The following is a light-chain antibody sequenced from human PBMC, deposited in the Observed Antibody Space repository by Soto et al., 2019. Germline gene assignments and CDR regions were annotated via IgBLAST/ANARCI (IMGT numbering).Light chain of an antibody. V-gene: IGLV2-8*01. Sequence: QSALTQPPSASGSPGQSVTISCTGTSSDVGGYNYVSWYQQHPGKAPKLMISEVSKRPSGVPDRFSGSKSGNTASLTVSGLPAEDEADYYCSSFAGKNNLVFGGGTKLTVL. J-gene: IGLJ2*01. CDR1: SSDVGGYNY. CDR3: SSFAGKNNLV. CDR2: EVS.